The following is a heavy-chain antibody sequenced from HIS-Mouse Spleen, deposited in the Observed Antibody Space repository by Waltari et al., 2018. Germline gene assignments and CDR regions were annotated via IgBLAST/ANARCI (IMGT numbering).Heavy chain of an antibody. CDR3: AREIPYSSSWYDWYFDL. J-gene: IGHJ2*01. D-gene: IGHD6-13*01. Sequence: QLQLQESGPGLVKPSETLSLTCTVSGGSISSSSYYWGWIRQPPGKGLGWIGCIYYSRSTYYNPSLKSRVTISVDTSKNQFSLKLSSVTAADTAVYYCAREIPYSSSWYDWYFDLWGRGTLVTVSS. CDR1: GGSISSSSYY. V-gene: IGHV4-39*07. CDR2: IYYSRST.